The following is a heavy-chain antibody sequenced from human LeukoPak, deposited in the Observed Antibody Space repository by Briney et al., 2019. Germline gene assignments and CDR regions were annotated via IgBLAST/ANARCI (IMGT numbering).Heavy chain of an antibody. CDR3: AKDGSGDIAAAGSFDY. CDR2: IRYDGSNK. D-gene: IGHD6-13*01. CDR1: GFTFSSYG. V-gene: IGHV3-30*02. Sequence: AGGSLRLSCAASGFTFSSYGMHWVRQAPGKGLEWVAFIRYDGSNKYYADSVKGRFTISRDNSKNTLYLQMNSLRAEDTAVYYCAKDGSGDIAAAGSFDYWGQGTLVTVSS. J-gene: IGHJ4*02.